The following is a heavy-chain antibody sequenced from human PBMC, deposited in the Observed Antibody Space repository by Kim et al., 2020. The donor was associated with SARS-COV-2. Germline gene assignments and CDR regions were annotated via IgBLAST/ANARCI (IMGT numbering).Heavy chain of an antibody. CDR3: ARVADSSGWYYFDY. Sequence: ASVKVSCKASGYTFTSYGISWVRQAPGQGLEWMGWISAYNGNTNYAQKLQGRVTMTTDTSTSTAYMELRSLRSDDTAMYYCARVADSSGWYYFDYWGQGTLVTVSS. J-gene: IGHJ4*02. CDR1: GYTFTSYG. D-gene: IGHD6-19*01. CDR2: ISAYNGNT. V-gene: IGHV1-18*01.